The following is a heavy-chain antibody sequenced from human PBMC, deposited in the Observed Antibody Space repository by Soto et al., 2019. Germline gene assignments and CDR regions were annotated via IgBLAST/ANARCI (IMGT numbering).Heavy chain of an antibody. Sequence: PSQTLSLTCAISGDSVSSNSAAWNRIRQSPSRGLEWLGRTYYRSKWYNDYAVSVKSRITINPDTSKNQFSLQLNSVTPEDTAVYYCARVTSSSWSRDYYYYMDVWGKGTTVTVSS. CDR1: GDSVSSNSAA. D-gene: IGHD6-13*01. CDR3: ARVTSSSWSRDYYYYMDV. J-gene: IGHJ6*03. V-gene: IGHV6-1*01. CDR2: TYYRSKWYN.